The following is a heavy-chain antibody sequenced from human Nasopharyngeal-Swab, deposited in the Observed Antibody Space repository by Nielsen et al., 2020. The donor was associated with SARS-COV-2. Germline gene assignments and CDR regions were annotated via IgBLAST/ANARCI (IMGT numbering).Heavy chain of an antibody. CDR1: GFSFNNYG. CDR3: AKANVLFWFGQFKNDGFDI. V-gene: IGHV3-30*18. Sequence: GGSLPLSCTASGFSFNNYGMQWVRQDPGKGLEWGAVIPYEGSKKFYAESVEGRWTISRDYSKSTLYLQMDSLRTEDTAMYYCAKANVLFWFGQFKNDGFDIWGQGTMVTVSS. D-gene: IGHD3-10*01. J-gene: IGHJ3*02. CDR2: IPYEGSKK.